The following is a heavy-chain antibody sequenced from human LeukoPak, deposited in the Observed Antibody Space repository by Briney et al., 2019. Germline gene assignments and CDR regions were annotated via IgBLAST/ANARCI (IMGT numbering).Heavy chain of an antibody. CDR3: ARRISTSWYED. CDR1: GFKFSDHY. Sequence: PGGSQRLSCAASGFKFSDHYIDWVRQAPGKGLEWVSVIYPGGNTYYGDSVRGRFTISRDNSKNTVYLQMNSLRAEDTAVYYCARRISTSWYEDWGQGTTVIVSS. V-gene: IGHV3-66*01. CDR2: IYPGGNT. D-gene: IGHD6-13*01. J-gene: IGHJ6*02.